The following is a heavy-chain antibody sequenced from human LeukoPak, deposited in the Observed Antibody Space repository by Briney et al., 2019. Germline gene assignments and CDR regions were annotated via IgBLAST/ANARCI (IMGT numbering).Heavy chain of an antibody. CDR2: IYYSGST. V-gene: IGHV4-39*07. D-gene: IGHD3-16*02. CDR3: ARETTPRIYDYVWGSYRPPPDY. Sequence: PSETLSLTCTVSGGSISSSSYYWGWIRQPPGKGLEWIGSIYYSGSTYYNPSLKSRVTISVDTSKNQFSLKLSSVTAADTAVYYCARETTPRIYDYVWGSYRPPPDYWGQGTLVTVSS. CDR1: GGSISSSSYY. J-gene: IGHJ4*02.